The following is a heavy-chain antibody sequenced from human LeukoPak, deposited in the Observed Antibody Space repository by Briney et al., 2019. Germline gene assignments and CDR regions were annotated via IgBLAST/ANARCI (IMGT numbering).Heavy chain of an antibody. CDR2: ISDDGSNK. D-gene: IGHD4-11*01. V-gene: IGHV3-30-3*01. Sequence: GGSLRLSCAASVFTFSSYAMHCGRQASGKGLEWGSVISDDGSNKYYADSVKGRFTISRDNSKNTLYQQMNSLRAEDTAVYYCARVRGRADYDAFDIWGQGTMVTVSS. CDR3: ARVRGRADYDAFDI. CDR1: VFTFSSYA. J-gene: IGHJ3*02.